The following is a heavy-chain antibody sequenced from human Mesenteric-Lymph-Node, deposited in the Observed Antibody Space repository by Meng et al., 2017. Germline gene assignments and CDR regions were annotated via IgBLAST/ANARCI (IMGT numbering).Heavy chain of an antibody. V-gene: IGHV4-39*07. CDR2: IHYSGIT. CDR3: ARTIAVSGEGDYFDS. CDR1: GGSISSYY. J-gene: IGHJ4*02. D-gene: IGHD6-19*01. Sequence: SETLSLTCTVSGGSISSYYWSWIRQPPGKGLEWIGSIHYSGITYYKPSLTSRVTISVDTSKNQFSLKLSSVTAADTAVYYCARTIAVSGEGDYFDSWGQGTLVTVSS.